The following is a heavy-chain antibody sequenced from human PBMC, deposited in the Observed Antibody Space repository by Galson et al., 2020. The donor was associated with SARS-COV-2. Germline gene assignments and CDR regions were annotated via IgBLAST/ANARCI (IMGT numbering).Heavy chain of an antibody. Sequence: SETLSLTCTVSGGSISSGGYYWSWIRQHPGKGLEWIGYIYYSGSTYYNPSLKSRVTISVDTSKNQFSLKLSSVTDAATAVYYCARGGVTYCVDSSGYACFPVGVGMDVWGQVTTVTVSS. V-gene: IGHV4-31*03. D-gene: IGHD3-22*01. CDR1: GGSISSGGYY. J-gene: IGHJ6*02. CDR2: IYYSGST. CDR3: ARGGVTYCVDSSGYACFPVGVGMDV.